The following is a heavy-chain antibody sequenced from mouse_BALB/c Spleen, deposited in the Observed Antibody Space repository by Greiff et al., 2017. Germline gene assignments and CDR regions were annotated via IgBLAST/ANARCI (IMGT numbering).Heavy chain of an antibody. CDR2: ISSGGST. J-gene: IGHJ2*01. Sequence: DVKLVESGGGLVKPGGSLKLSCAASGFTFSSYAMSWVRQTPEKRLEWVASISSGGSTYYPDSVKGRFTISRDNARNILYLQMSSLRSEDTAMYYCARGRAATYYFDDWGEGTTLTVSS. CDR3: ARGRAATYYFDD. D-gene: IGHD1-2*01. V-gene: IGHV5-6-5*01. CDR1: GFTFSSYA.